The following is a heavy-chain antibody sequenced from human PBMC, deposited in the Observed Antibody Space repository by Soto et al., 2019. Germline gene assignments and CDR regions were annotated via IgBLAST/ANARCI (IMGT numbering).Heavy chain of an antibody. CDR2: IRSKADSYAT. CDR3: TSLTTF. CDR1: GFTFSGSA. J-gene: IGHJ4*02. V-gene: IGHV3-73*02. D-gene: IGHD4-17*01. Sequence: EVQLVESGGGLVQPGGSLKLSCAASGFTFSGSAMHWVRQASGKGLEWLGRIRSKADSYATAYAASVKGRFTISRDDSKNTAYLQMSSLKTEDTAVYYCTSLTTFWGQGTLVTVSS.